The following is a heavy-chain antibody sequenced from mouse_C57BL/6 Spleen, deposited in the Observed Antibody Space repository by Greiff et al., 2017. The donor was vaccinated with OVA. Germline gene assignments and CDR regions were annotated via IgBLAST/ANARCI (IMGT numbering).Heavy chain of an antibody. D-gene: IGHD5-1*01. J-gene: IGHJ3*01. Sequence: QVQLQQPGAELVMPGASVKLSCKASGYTFTSYWMHWVKQRPGQGLEWIGEIDPSDSYTNYNQKFKGKSTLTVDKSSSTAYMQLSSLTSEDSAVYYCARSNSTYVRFAYWGQGTLVTVSA. CDR2: IDPSDSYT. V-gene: IGHV1-69*01. CDR1: GYTFTSYW. CDR3: ARSNSTYVRFAY.